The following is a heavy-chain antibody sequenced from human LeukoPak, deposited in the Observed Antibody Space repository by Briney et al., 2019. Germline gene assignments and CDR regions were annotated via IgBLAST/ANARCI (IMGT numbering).Heavy chain of an antibody. CDR3: AKPYYYGSRSYMDY. D-gene: IGHD3-10*01. CDR1: GFTFSSYG. V-gene: IGHV3-30*18. J-gene: IGHJ4*02. CDR2: ISYDGSNT. Sequence: GGSLRLSCAASGFTFSSYGMHWVRQAPGKGLEWVALISYDGSNTYYADSVKGRFTISRDNSKNMLYLQMNSLRAEDTAVYYCAKPYYYGSRSYMDYWGQGTLVTVSS.